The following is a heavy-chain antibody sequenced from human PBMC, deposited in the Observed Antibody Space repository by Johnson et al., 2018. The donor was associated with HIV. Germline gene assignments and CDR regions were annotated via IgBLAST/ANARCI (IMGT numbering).Heavy chain of an antibody. CDR1: GFTFDDYA. V-gene: IGHV3-9*01. J-gene: IGHJ3*02. CDR3: ARDRGGYNCWSGYYTVGAFDI. CDR2: ISWNSGSI. Sequence: EVQLVESGGGLVQPGRSLRLSCAASGFTFDDYAMHWVRQAPGKGLEWVSGISWNSGSIGYADSVKGRFTISRDNAKNSLYLQMNSLRAEDSAVYYCARDRGGYNCWSGYYTVGAFDIWGQGTMVTVSS. D-gene: IGHD3-3*01.